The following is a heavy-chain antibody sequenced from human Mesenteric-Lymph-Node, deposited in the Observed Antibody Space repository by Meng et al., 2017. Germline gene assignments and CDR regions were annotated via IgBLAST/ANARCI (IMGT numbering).Heavy chain of an antibody. Sequence: SETLSLTCTVSGYSISSGYYWGWIRQPPGKGLEWIGSINHSGSTHYNPSLKSRVTISIDTSKNQFSLKVTSVTAADTAVYYCATLTPFWGSNAFDIWGQGTMVTVSS. CDR1: GYSISSGYY. J-gene: IGHJ3*02. CDR2: INHSGST. D-gene: IGHD7-27*01. CDR3: ATLTPFWGSNAFDI. V-gene: IGHV4-38-2*02.